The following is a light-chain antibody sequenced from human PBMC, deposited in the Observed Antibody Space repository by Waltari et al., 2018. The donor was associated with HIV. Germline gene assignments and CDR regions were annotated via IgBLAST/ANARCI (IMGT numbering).Light chain of an antibody. V-gene: IGKV3-15*01. Sequence: EIVMTQSPATLSVSPGERATLSCRASQSVSTNLAWYQQKPGQAPRLLIHGASTRATGIPARFSGSGSGTEFTLTISSLQSEDFAVYYCQQYNNRPPITFGQGTRLETK. CDR1: QSVSTN. CDR3: QQYNNRPPIT. CDR2: GAS. J-gene: IGKJ5*01.